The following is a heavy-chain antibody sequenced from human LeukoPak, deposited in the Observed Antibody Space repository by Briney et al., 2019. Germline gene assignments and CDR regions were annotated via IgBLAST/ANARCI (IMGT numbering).Heavy chain of an antibody. CDR2: IKSKAYNYAT. D-gene: IGHD1-14*01. J-gene: IGHJ4*02. Sequence: GGSLRLSCAASGFTFSGSSIHWVRQASGKGLEWIGRIKSKAYNYATTYAASVKGRFSISRDDSKSTAYLQMNSLKTEDTAVYYCTRPYDHSDYWGQGTLVTVSS. CDR1: GFTFSGSS. V-gene: IGHV3-73*01. CDR3: TRPYDHSDY.